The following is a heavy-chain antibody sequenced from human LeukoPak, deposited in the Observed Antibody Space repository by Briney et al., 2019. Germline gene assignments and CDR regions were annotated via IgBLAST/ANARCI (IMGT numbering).Heavy chain of an antibody. J-gene: IGHJ4*02. D-gene: IGHD3-16*01. CDR1: GFTFSSYA. V-gene: IGHV3-64D*06. Sequence: GGSLRLSCSASGFTFSSYAMHWVRQAPGKGLEYVSAISSNGGSTYYADSVKGRFTISRDNSKNTLYLQMSSLRVEDTAVYYCVKDKWSYDYVWGSWGQGTLVTVSS. CDR3: VKDKWSYDYVWGS. CDR2: ISSNGGST.